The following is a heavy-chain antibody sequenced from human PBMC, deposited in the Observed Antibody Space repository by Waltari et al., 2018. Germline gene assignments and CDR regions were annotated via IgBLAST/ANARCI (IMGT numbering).Heavy chain of an antibody. V-gene: IGHV3-7*01. CDR1: GFTFSSYW. J-gene: IGHJ4*02. Sequence: EVQLVESGGGLVQPGGSLSLSCAASGFTFSSYWMSWVRQVPGKGLEWVANIRQDGSEKYYVDAVKGRFTISRDNAKNSLYLQMNSLRAEDTAVYYCARVMDGNYFDYWGQGTLVTVSS. CDR2: IRQDGSEK. D-gene: IGHD3-10*01. CDR3: ARVMDGNYFDY.